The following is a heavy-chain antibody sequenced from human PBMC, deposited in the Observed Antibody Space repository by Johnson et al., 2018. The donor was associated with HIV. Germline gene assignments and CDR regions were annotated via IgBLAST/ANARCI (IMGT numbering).Heavy chain of an antibody. CDR2: IKQDGSEK. D-gene: IGHD3-10*01. CDR3: ARVQLLADDVFNI. J-gene: IGHJ3*02. V-gene: IGHV3-7*02. CDR1: GFTFSSYW. Sequence: EQLVESGGGLVQPGGSLRLSCAASGFTFSSYWMSWVRQAPGKGLEWVANIKQDGSEKYYVDSVKGRFTISRDNAKNTLYLQMDSLGAEDTAVYYCARVQLLADDVFNIWGQGTMVTVSS.